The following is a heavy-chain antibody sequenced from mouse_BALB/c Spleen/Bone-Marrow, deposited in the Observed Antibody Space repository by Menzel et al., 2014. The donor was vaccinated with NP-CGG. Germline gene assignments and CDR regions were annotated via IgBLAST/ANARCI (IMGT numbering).Heavy chain of an antibody. J-gene: IGHJ2*01. Sequence: VQLQQSGAELVRPGTPVKLSCKASGYTFTSYWMNWVKQRPGRGLEWTGRIDPSDSETHYNQKFKDKATLTVDKSSSTAYIQLSSRTSEDSAVYYCARWGAYFDYWGQGTTLTVSS. CDR3: ARWGAYFDY. CDR1: GYTFTSYW. V-gene: IGHV1-61*01. CDR2: IDPSDSET.